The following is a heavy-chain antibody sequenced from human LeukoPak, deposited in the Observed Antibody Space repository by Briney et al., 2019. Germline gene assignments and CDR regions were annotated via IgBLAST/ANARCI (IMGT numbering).Heavy chain of an antibody. J-gene: IGHJ4*02. V-gene: IGHV3-23*01. CDR1: GFTFSSFA. CDR3: AKPRTTGLGWAQFDY. CDR2: FDGNGPNT. Sequence: GGSLKLSCAASGFTFSSFAMTWVRQAPGKGLEWVSGFDGNGPNTYYADSVKGRWTISRDNSRNTLYLEMNSLRPEDTAIYYCAKPRTTGLGWAQFDYWGQGSLVTVSS. D-gene: IGHD2-8*02.